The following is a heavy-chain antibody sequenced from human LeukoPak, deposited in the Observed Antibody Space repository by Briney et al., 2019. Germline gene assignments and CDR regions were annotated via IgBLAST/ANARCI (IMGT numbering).Heavy chain of an antibody. V-gene: IGHV3-30-3*01. Sequence: GGSLRLSCAASGFTFNSYGMHWVRQAPGKGLAWVSVISYDGSSEYYADSVKGRFTISRDNSHNTLYLQMNSLRAEDTAVYYCAKDSRFGMDVWGQGTTVTVSS. J-gene: IGHJ6*02. CDR3: AKDSRFGMDV. CDR1: GFTFNSYG. CDR2: ISYDGSSE.